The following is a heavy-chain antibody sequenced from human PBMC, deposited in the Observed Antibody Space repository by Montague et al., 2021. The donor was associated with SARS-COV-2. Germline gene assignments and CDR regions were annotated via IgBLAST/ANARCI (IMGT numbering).Heavy chain of an antibody. CDR2: INRRGNT. CDR1: GGSFSGWY. V-gene: IGHV4-34*01. D-gene: IGHD4-23*01. J-gene: IGHJ6*03. CDR3: ARGGGNILTNYYYYYLDV. Sequence: SETLSLTCAVYGGSFSGWYWSWVRQPPGKGLEWIGEINRRGNTIYNPSLKSRVTISEDTSKSQFSLKLSSVTAADTAVYYCARGGGNILTNYYYYYLDVWGTGTTVTVS.